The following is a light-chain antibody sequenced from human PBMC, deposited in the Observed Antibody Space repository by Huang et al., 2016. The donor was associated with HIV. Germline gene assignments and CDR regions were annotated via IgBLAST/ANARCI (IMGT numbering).Light chain of an antibody. CDR2: ATS. CDR3: QKSYTTPRT. Sequence: DIQMTQSPSSLSASVGDRVTVTCRASQGISSYLNWYQQKPGKAPKLLMYATSVLEDGVPARFRGSGSGTDFTLTISGLRPEDFATYYCQKSYTTPRTFGQGTKVEIK. V-gene: IGKV1-39*01. J-gene: IGKJ1*01. CDR1: QGISSY.